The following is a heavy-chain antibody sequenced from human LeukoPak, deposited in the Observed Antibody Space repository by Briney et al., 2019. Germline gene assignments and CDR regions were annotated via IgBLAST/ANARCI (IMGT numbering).Heavy chain of an antibody. CDR2: INHSGST. CDR3: ARGDVEEDCTNGVCYLGWFDP. V-gene: IGHV4-34*01. D-gene: IGHD2-8*01. Sequence: SETLSLTCAVYGGSFSGYYWSWIRQPPGKGLEWIGEINHSGSTNYNPSLKSRVTISVDTSKNQFSLKLSSVTAADTAVYYCARGDVEEDCTNGVCYLGWFDPWGQGTLVTVSS. CDR1: GGSFSGYY. J-gene: IGHJ5*02.